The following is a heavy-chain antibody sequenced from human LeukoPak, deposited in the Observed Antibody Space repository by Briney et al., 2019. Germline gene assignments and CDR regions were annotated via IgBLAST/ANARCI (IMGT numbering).Heavy chain of an antibody. Sequence: GGSLRLSCAASGFTFKTYTMHWVRQAPGMGLEWVSSISSSSSYIFYADSVKGRFTISRDNAKNSLYLQMNSLRAEDTAVYYCARQDGDYSEYFQHWGQGTLVTVSS. J-gene: IGHJ1*01. V-gene: IGHV3-21*01. CDR1: GFTFKTYT. CDR3: ARQDGDYSEYFQH. CDR2: ISSSSSYI. D-gene: IGHD4-17*01.